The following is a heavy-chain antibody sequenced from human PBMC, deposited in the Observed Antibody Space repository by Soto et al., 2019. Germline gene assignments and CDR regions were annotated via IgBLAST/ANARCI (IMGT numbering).Heavy chain of an antibody. D-gene: IGHD1-7*01. CDR2: INHSGST. CDR1: GGSFSGYY. Sequence: PSETLSLTCAVYGGSFSGYYWTWIRQPPGTGLEWIGEINHSGSTNYNPSLKSRVTISVDTSKNQFSLKLTSVTAADTAVYYCARDKTTGLCDYWGQGTLVTVSS. CDR3: ARDKTTGLCDY. V-gene: IGHV4-34*01. J-gene: IGHJ4*02.